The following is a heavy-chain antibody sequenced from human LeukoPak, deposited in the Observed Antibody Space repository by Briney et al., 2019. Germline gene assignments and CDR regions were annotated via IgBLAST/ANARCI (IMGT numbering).Heavy chain of an antibody. CDR1: GDSLSYYY. CDR2: IYSSGTT. CDR3: ARARDSGSPNRAFDY. D-gene: IGHD3-10*01. Sequence: SETLSLTCTVSGDSLSYYYWSWIRQPAGKGLDWIGRIYSSGTTDYNSSLQSRVTMSLDTSKNQFSLKLRSVTAADTAVYYCARARDSGSPNRAFDYWGQGALVTVSS. J-gene: IGHJ4*02. V-gene: IGHV4-4*07.